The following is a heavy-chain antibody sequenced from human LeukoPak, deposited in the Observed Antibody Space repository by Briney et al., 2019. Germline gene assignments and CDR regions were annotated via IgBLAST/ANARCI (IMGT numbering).Heavy chain of an antibody. CDR1: GFTFSQYW. J-gene: IGHJ4*02. CDR2: IDPDGSST. D-gene: IGHD4-4*01. Sequence: GGSLRLPCEASGFTFSQYWMHWVRQAPGKGLVWVSRIDPDGSSTNYADSVKGRFTISRDNAKNTLYLQLNSLRAEDTAVYYCAREDYSNYAPYFDYGGQGPLVTVSA. CDR3: AREDYSNYAPYFDY. V-gene: IGHV3-74*01.